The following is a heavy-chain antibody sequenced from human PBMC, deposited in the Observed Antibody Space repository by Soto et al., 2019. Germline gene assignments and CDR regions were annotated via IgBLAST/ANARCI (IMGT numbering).Heavy chain of an antibody. CDR2: IYWDDDK. J-gene: IGHJ4*02. CDR1: GFSLSTSGVG. V-gene: IGHV2-5*02. CDR3: AHTLRFLEWSLGVFDY. Sequence: QITLKESGPTLVKPTQTLTLTCTFSGFSLSTSGVGVGWIRQPPGKALEWLAVIYWDDDKRYSPSLKSRLTITKDTSKNQLVLTMTNMDPVDTATYPCAHTLRFLEWSLGVFDYWGQGTLATVSS. D-gene: IGHD3-3*01.